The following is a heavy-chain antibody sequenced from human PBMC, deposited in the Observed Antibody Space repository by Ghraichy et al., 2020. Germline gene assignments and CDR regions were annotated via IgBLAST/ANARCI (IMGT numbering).Heavy chain of an antibody. V-gene: IGHV3-49*03. Sequence: GGSLRLSCTASGFTFGDYAMSWFRQAPGKGLEWGGFIRDKDHGGTTEYAASVKGRFTISRDDSKSIAYLQMNSLKTEDTAVYYCTRDGYDSSGYYNWFDPWGQGTLVTVSS. CDR1: GFTFGDYA. D-gene: IGHD3-22*01. J-gene: IGHJ5*02. CDR3: TRDGYDSSGYYNWFDP. CDR2: IRDKDHGGTT.